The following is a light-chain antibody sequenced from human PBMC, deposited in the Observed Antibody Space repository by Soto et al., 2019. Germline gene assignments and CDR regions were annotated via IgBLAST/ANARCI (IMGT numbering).Light chain of an antibody. V-gene: IGKV3-20*01. J-gene: IGKJ4*01. Sequence: EIVLTQSPGTLSLSPGERATLSCRASRSVSISDLAWYQQKPGQAPRLLIYGASNRATGIPDRFSGSGSGTDFTLIISRLEPEDFAVYYCQQYGSSPPALTFGGGTKVEIK. CDR3: QQYGSSPPALT. CDR1: RSVSISD. CDR2: GAS.